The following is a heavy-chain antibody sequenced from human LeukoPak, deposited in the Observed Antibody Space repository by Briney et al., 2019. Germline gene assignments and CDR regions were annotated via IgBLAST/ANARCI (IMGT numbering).Heavy chain of an antibody. Sequence: SETLSLTCTVSGGSIRSYYWSWIRQPPGKGLEWIGYIYYSGTTNYNPSLKSRVTISVDTSKNQFSLKLSSVTAADTAVYYCAGALWSGPFDYWGQGTLVTVSS. CDR1: GGSIRSYY. D-gene: IGHD3-3*01. J-gene: IGHJ4*02. CDR2: IYYSGTT. V-gene: IGHV4-59*08. CDR3: AGALWSGPFDY.